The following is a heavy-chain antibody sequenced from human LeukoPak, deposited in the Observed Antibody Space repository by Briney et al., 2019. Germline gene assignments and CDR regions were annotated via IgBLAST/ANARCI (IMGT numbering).Heavy chain of an antibody. V-gene: IGHV4-34*01. J-gene: IGHJ6*02. Sequence: PSETLSLTCAVYGGSFSGYYWSWIRQPPGKGLEWIGEINHSGSTNYNPSLKSRVTISVDTSKNQFSLKLSSVTAADTAVYYCARENGDYYYYSMDVWGQGTTVTVSS. CDR3: ARENGDYYYYSMDV. D-gene: IGHD4-17*01. CDR1: GGSFSGYY. CDR2: INHSGST.